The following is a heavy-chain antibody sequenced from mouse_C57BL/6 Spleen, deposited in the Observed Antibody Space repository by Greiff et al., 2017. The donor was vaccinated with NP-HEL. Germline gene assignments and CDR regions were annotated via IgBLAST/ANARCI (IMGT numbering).Heavy chain of an antibody. D-gene: IGHD3-3*01. CDR2: IYPGDGDT. V-gene: IGHV1-80*01. CDR1: GYAFSSYW. J-gene: IGHJ1*03. CDR3: AREGTGHWYFDV. Sequence: VQLQQSGAELVKPGASVKISCKASGYAFSSYWMNWVKQRPGKGLEWIGQIYPGDGDTNYNGKFKGKATLTADKSSSTAYMQLSSLTSEDSAVYFCAREGTGHWYFDVWGTGTTVTVSS.